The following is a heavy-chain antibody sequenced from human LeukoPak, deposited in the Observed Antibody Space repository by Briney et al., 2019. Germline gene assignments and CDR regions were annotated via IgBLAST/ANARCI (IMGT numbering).Heavy chain of an antibody. V-gene: IGHV3-11*01. D-gene: IGHD2-21*02. J-gene: IGHJ4*02. CDR3: ARGSVTSLRHFDY. CDR1: GFTISDNY. CDR2: ISSSGHSI. Sequence: GGSLRLSCAASGFTISDNYMSWIRQAPGKGLEWITYISSSGHSIYYADSVKGRFTISRDIAQNFVHLQMNSLRAEDTAVYYCARGSVTSLRHFDYWGQRALVTVSS.